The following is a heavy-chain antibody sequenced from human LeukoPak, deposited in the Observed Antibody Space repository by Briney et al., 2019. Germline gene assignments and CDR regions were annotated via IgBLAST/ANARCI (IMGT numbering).Heavy chain of an antibody. CDR2: IYYSGST. V-gene: IGHV4-59*01. CDR3: ARAGAYDPRVSVFDY. CDR1: GGSISSYY. Sequence: PSETLSLTCTVSGGSISSYYWSWIRQPPGKGLEWIGYIYYSGSTNYNPSLKSRVTISVDTSKDQFSLKLSSVTAADTAVYYCARAGAYDPRVSVFDYWGQGALVTVSS. D-gene: IGHD5-12*01. J-gene: IGHJ4*02.